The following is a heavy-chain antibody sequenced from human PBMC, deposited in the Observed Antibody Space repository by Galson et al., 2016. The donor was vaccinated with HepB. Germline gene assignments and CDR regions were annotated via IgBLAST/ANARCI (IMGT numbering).Heavy chain of an antibody. J-gene: IGHJ4*02. CDR2: IGSNNGDA. V-gene: IGHV1-18*01. CDR3: ARGRIAVAGSEAY. D-gene: IGHD6-19*01. CDR1: GYTFSNFG. Sequence: SVKVSCKASGYTFSNFGISWVRQAPGQGLEWMGWIGSNNGDANYARNFQGRVTMTTDTSTATAYLEVTSLKSDDTAVYFCARGRIAVAGSEAYWGQGTLVTASP.